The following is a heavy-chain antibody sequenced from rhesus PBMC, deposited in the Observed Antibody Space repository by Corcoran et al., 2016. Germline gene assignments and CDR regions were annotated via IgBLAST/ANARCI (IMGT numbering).Heavy chain of an antibody. D-gene: IGHD3-3*01. CDR2: IGGSSGRT. Sequence: QVQLQESGPGLVKPSETLSLTCAVSGGSISGYYWNWIRHPPGKGLEWIWYIGGSSGRTSYTPAPKSRVTNSTDTSKNQFSLKLSAVTAADTAAYYCARNKFWEWLSIDYWGQGVMVAVSS. J-gene: IGHJ4*01. V-gene: IGHV4-165*02. CDR1: GGSISGYY. CDR3: ARNKFWEWLSIDY.